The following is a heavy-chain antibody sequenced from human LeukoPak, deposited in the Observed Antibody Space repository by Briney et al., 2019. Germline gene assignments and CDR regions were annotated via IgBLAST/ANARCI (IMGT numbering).Heavy chain of an antibody. CDR3: ARSGLLWFGNNWFDP. V-gene: IGHV4-34*01. D-gene: IGHD3-10*01. Sequence: PSETLSLTCAVYGGSFSGYYWRWIRQPPGKGLEWIGEINHSGSTNYNPSLKSRVTISVDTSKNQFSLKLSSVTAADTAVYYCARSGLLWFGNNWFDPWGQGTLVTVSS. CDR2: INHSGST. CDR1: GGSFSGYY. J-gene: IGHJ5*02.